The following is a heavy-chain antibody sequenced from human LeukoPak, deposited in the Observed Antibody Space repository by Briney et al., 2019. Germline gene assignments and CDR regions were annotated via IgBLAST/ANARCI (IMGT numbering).Heavy chain of an antibody. CDR1: GFTFRSYA. CDR2: ISGSGGNT. V-gene: IGHV3-23*01. CDR3: AKDLSAGGFDY. D-gene: IGHD6-25*01. J-gene: IGHJ4*02. Sequence: PGGSLRLSCAASGFTFRSYAMNWVRQAPGKGLEWVSSISGSGGNTYYADSVKGRFTISRDNSKNTLYLQMNSLRAEDTAIYYCAKDLSAGGFDYWGQGTLVTVSS.